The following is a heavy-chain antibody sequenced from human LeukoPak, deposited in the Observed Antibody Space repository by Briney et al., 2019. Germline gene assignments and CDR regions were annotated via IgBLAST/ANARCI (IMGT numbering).Heavy chain of an antibody. CDR1: GFTFSSYW. D-gene: IGHD3-22*01. Sequence: GGSLRLSCAASGFTFSSYWMHWVRQAPGKGLVWVSHINSDGSITTYADSVKGRFTISRDNAKNTLYLQMSSLRAEDTAVYYCARADYYDRTLPFGYWGQGTLVTVSS. J-gene: IGHJ4*02. CDR2: INSDGSIT. CDR3: ARADYYDRTLPFGY. V-gene: IGHV3-74*01.